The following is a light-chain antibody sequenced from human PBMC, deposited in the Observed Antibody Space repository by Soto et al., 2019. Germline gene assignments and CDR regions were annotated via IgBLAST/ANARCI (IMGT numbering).Light chain of an antibody. J-gene: IGKJ1*01. CDR1: QSVRSN. CDR2: GVS. CDR3: QQYNSWPPT. V-gene: IGKV3-15*01. Sequence: EIVMTQSPATLSVSPGERATLSCRASQSVRSNLAWYQQKPGQAPRLLIYGVSTRATGIPARCSGSGSGTEFTLTISSLQSEDVAVYCCQQYNSWPPTFGQGTKVDIK.